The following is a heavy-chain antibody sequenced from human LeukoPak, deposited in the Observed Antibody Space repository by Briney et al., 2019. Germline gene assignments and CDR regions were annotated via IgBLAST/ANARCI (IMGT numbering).Heavy chain of an antibody. CDR2: IYSGGST. CDR3: ARDQRFYYYYGMDV. J-gene: IGHJ6*02. V-gene: IGHV3-53*01. CDR1: GFTVSSNY. Sequence: GGSLRLSRAASGFTVSSNYMSWVRQAPGKGLEWVSVIYSGGSTYYADSVKGRFTISRDNSKNTLYLQMNSLRAEDTAVYYCARDQRFYYYYGMDVWGQGTTVTVSS.